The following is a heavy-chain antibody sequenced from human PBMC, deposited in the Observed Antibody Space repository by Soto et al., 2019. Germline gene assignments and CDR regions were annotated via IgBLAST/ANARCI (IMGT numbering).Heavy chain of an antibody. V-gene: IGHV1-69*02. CDR2: IIPIFGIA. Sequence: SVKVSCKASGGTFSRYSITWVRQAPGHGLEWIGRIIPIFGIASYAQKFQGRVTITADESTSTAYMELSSLRSDDTAVYYCARGGTYCNETGCQIYNYDLDVWGQGTTVTSP. CDR1: GGTFSRYS. J-gene: IGHJ6*02. D-gene: IGHD5-18*01. CDR3: ARGGTYCNETGCQIYNYDLDV.